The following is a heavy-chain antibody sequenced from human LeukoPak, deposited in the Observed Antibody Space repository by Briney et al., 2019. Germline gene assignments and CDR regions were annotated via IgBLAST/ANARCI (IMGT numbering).Heavy chain of an antibody. CDR3: AKDRPNYYGSNGHYYRRDGDY. D-gene: IGHD3-22*01. V-gene: IGHV3-23*01. Sequence: GGSLTLSCAASGFTFSIYAMSWVRQAPGEGLQWVSSITSSGDGTYYADSVKGRFTISRDNSENMLYLQMNSLRVEDTAVYFCAKDRPNYYGSNGHYYRRDGDYWGQGTLVTV. J-gene: IGHJ4*02. CDR2: ITSSGDGT. CDR1: GFTFSIYA.